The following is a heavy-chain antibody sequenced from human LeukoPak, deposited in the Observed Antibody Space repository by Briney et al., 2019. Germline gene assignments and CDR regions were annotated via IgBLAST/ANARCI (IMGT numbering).Heavy chain of an antibody. D-gene: IGHD3-10*01. CDR2: MNPNSGNT. V-gene: IGHV1-8*01. J-gene: IGHJ5*02. CDR1: GYTFTSYD. CDR3: ARGRGVRGAKGNWFDP. Sequence: ASVKVSCKASGYTFTSYDINWVRQATGQGLEWMGWMNPNSGNTGYAQKFQGRVTMTRNTSISTAYMELSSLRSEDTAVYYCARGRGVRGAKGNWFDPWGQGTRVTVSS.